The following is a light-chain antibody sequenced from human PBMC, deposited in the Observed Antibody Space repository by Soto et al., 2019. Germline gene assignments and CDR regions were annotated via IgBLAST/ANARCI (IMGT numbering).Light chain of an antibody. Sequence: DFVMTQSPLSLPVTPGEPASISCRSSQSLLHSNGNNYLGWYLQKPGQSPQLLIYLGSNRASGVPDRFSGSGSGTEYTLKSSRVEAEDVGVYYCMQALQTPLTFGGGTKVEIK. J-gene: IGKJ4*01. V-gene: IGKV2-28*01. CDR1: QSLLHSNGNNY. CDR2: LGS. CDR3: MQALQTPLT.